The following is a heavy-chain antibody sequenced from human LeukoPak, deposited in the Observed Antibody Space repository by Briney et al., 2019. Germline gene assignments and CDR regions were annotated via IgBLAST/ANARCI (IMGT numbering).Heavy chain of an antibody. Sequence: GGSLRLSCAASGFTFSDYYMSWIRQAPGKGLEWVSYISSSGSTIYYADSVKGRFTISRDNAKNSLYLQMNSLRAEDTAVYYCARDRDFWSSYYADYWGQGTLVTVTS. CDR3: ARDRDFWSSYYADY. V-gene: IGHV3-11*01. J-gene: IGHJ4*02. CDR1: GFTFSDYY. D-gene: IGHD3-3*01. CDR2: ISSSGSTI.